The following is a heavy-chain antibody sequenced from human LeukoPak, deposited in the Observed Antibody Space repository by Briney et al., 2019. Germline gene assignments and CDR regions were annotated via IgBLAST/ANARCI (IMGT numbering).Heavy chain of an antibody. J-gene: IGHJ4*02. V-gene: IGHV4-59*01. CDR2: IYYSGST. CDR3: ARNYYDSSGYYMGGISYFDY. CDR1: GVSITSDY. Sequence: PSETLSLTCTVSGVSITSDYWSWIRQPPGKGLEWIGYIYYSGSTNYNPSLKSRVTISVDTSKNQFSLRLSSVTAADTAVYYCARNYYDSSGYYMGGISYFDYWAREPWSPSPQ. D-gene: IGHD3-22*01.